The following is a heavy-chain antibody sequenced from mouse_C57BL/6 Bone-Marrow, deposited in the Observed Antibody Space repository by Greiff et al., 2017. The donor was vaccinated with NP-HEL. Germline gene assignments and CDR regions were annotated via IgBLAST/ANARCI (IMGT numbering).Heavy chain of an antibody. J-gene: IGHJ4*01. CDR3: ARAPYYDYDGAMDY. Sequence: EVQLQQSGPELVKPGASVKISCKASGYTFTDYYMNWVKLSPGQSLEWIGDIIPNNGGTSYNQKFKGTATLTVDKSSGTAYMELRSLTSEDSAVYYCARAPYYDYDGAMDYWGRGTSITVSA. V-gene: IGHV1-26*01. CDR2: IIPNNGGT. CDR1: GYTFTDYY. D-gene: IGHD2-4*01.